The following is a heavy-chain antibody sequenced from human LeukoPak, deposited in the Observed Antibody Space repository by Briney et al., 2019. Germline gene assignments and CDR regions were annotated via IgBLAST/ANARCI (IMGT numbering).Heavy chain of an antibody. CDR2: IIPIFGTA. Sequence: GSSVKVSCKASGGTFSSYAISWVRQAPGQGLEWMGGIIPIFGTANYAQKFQGRVTITADESTSTAYMELSSLRSEDTAVYYCASSSFGVVIIGPLIFDYWGQGTLVTVSS. D-gene: IGHD3-3*01. J-gene: IGHJ4*02. CDR1: GGTFSSYA. V-gene: IGHV1-69*01. CDR3: ASSSFGVVIIGPLIFDY.